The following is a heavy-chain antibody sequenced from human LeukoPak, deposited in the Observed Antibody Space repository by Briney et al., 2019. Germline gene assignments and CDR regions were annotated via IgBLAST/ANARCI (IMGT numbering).Heavy chain of an antibody. Sequence: PSETLSLTCTVSGGSISSSSYYWGWIRQPPGKGLEWIGSIYYSGGTYYNPSLKSRVTISVDTSKNQFSLKLSSVTAADTAVYYCARHAYGDGNGAQQPVDYWGQGTLVTVSS. CDR1: GGSISSSSYY. V-gene: IGHV4-39*01. D-gene: IGHD4-17*01. CDR2: IYYSGGT. J-gene: IGHJ4*02. CDR3: ARHAYGDGNGAQQPVDY.